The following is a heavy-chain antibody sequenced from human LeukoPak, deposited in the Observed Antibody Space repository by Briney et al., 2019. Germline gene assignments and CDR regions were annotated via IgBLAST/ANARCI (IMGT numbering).Heavy chain of an antibody. Sequence: SETLSLTCAVSGGSISSSNWWSWVRQPPGKGLEWIGEIYHSGSTNYNPSLKSRVTISVDKSKNQFSLKLRSVTAADTAVYYCARLYGNYQNFFDYWGQGTLVTVSS. J-gene: IGHJ4*02. CDR3: ARLYGNYQNFFDY. CDR1: GGSISSSNW. V-gene: IGHV4-4*02. CDR2: IYHSGST. D-gene: IGHD1-7*01.